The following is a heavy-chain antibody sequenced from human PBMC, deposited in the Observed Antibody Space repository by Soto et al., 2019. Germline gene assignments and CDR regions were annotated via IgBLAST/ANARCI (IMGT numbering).Heavy chain of an antibody. CDR3: AKVFSPEGGNYFDH. CDR2: ISNSFSDGNT. J-gene: IGHJ4*02. V-gene: IGHV3-23*01. Sequence: PGGSLRLSCAASGFTFSSYAMSWVRQAPGKGLEWVSAISNSFSDGNTHYTDSVKGRFTISRDNDKNTVFLEIDSLRAEDTAVYYCAKVFSPEGGNYFDHWGPGTLVTVSS. CDR1: GFTFSSYA.